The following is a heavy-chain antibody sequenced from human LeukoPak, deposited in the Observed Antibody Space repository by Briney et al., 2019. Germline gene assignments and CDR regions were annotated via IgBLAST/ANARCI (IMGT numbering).Heavy chain of an antibody. J-gene: IGHJ4*02. CDR1: GFTVSSNY. CDR3: AKDGYSRDTFYFDY. CDR2: IYSGGST. V-gene: IGHV3-53*01. Sequence: PGGSLRLSCAASGFTVSSNYMSWVRQAPGKGLEWVSIIYSGGSTFYADSVKGRFTISRDNSQNTLFLQMNSLRAEDTAVYYCAKDGYSRDTFYFDYWGQGTLVTVSS. D-gene: IGHD5-12*01.